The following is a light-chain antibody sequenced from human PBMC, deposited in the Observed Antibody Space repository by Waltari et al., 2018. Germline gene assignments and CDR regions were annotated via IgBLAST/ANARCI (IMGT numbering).Light chain of an antibody. CDR1: SSYVGGYNY. CDR2: DVS. J-gene: IGLJ2*01. CDR3: SSYISSSTLEL. Sequence: LTQGTGVSGSPGQSITISCTGSSSYVGGYNYVSWYQQHPGKAPKLIIYDVSNRPSGVSNRFSGSKSGNTASLTISGLQAEDEADYYCSSYISSSTLELFGGGTSLTVL. V-gene: IGLV2-14*03.